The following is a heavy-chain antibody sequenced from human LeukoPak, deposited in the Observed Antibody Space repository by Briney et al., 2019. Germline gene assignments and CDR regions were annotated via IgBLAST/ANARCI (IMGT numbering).Heavy chain of an antibody. J-gene: IGHJ4*02. Sequence: PGGSLRLSCAASGFTFSSYAMSWVRQAPGKGPEWVSGISGSGGSTYYADSVKGRFTISRDNSKNTLYLQMNSLRAEDTAVYYCARDLYSYGYPEDRYFDYWGQGTLVTVSS. CDR3: ARDLYSYGYPEDRYFDY. V-gene: IGHV3-23*01. CDR1: GFTFSSYA. CDR2: ISGSGGST. D-gene: IGHD5-18*01.